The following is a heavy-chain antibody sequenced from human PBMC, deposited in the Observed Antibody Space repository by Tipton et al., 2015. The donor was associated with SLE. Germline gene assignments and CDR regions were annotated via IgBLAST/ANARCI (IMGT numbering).Heavy chain of an antibody. V-gene: IGHV4-4*02. CDR1: GGSISSSNW. CDR2: IYHSGNT. CDR3: ATGRPFRSSSIGYYFCGLDV. Sequence: TLSLTCAVSGGSISSSNWWSWVRQPPGKGLEWIGEIYHSGNTYFTPSLKSRVTMSLDTSENQFSLKLTSVTAADTAVYYCATGRPFRSSSIGYYFCGLDVWGQGTTVTVSS. D-gene: IGHD6-6*01. J-gene: IGHJ6*02.